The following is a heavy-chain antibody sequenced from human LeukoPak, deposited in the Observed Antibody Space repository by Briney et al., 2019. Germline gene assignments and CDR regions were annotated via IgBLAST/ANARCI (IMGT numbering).Heavy chain of an antibody. Sequence: GGSLRLSCADSGFTFSSYAMHWVRQAPGKGLEWVAVISYVGTNKYYADSVKGRFTISRDNSKNTLYLQMNNLRAEDTAVYYCARGQRAHVEWSYYMDVWGKGTTVTVTS. CDR2: ISYVGTNK. D-gene: IGHD3-3*01. V-gene: IGHV3-30*04. J-gene: IGHJ6*03. CDR3: ARGQRAHVEWSYYMDV. CDR1: GFTFSSYA.